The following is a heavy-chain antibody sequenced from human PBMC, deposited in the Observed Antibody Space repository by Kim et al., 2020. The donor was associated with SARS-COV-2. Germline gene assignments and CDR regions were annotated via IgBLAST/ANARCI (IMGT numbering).Heavy chain of an antibody. D-gene: IGHD3-16*01. J-gene: IGHJ4*02. Sequence: ASVKVSCKASGYSFIDYYVHWMRQVPGQRLEWMGWINPANGATVYARKFQGRVTMTRDTSVNTVYMELSGLTADDTAIYYSARGPLTGAFDYWGQGTLVTVSS. CDR1: GYSFIDYY. CDR3: ARGPLTGAFDY. CDR2: INPANGAT. V-gene: IGHV1-2*02.